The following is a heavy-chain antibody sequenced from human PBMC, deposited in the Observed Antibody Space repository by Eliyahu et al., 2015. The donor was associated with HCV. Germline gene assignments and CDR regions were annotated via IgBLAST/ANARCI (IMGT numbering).Heavy chain of an antibody. CDR2: IYYSGST. J-gene: IGHJ4*02. Sequence: QVQLQESGPGLVKPSETLSLTCTVSGRSXRIGYYWGWVRQTPGKGLEWIGXIYYSGSTSYNPSLKSRVTMSVDTSKNQFSLHLDYVTAADTAVYYCAANTTGWSYFDYWGQGALVTVSS. CDR1: GRSXRIGYY. D-gene: IGHD6-19*01. V-gene: IGHV4-38-2*02. CDR3: AANTTGWSYFDY.